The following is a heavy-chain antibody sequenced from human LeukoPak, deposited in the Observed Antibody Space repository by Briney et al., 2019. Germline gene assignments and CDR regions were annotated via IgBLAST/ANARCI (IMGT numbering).Heavy chain of an antibody. CDR3: ARGYSSGWYLRD. CDR2: IYYSGST. CDR1: GGSISSSSYY. Sequence: SETLSLTCTISGGSISSSSYYWGWIRQPPGKGLECIGSIYYSGSTYYNPSLKSRVTISVDTSKNQFSLKLSSVTSADTAVYYRARGYSSGWYLRDWGQGTLVTVSS. D-gene: IGHD6-13*01. J-gene: IGHJ4*02. V-gene: IGHV4-39*07.